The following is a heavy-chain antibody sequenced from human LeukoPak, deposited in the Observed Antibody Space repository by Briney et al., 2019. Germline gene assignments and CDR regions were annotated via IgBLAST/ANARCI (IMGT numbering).Heavy chain of an antibody. CDR3: ARVHATGYFSLDLGY. J-gene: IGHJ4*02. CDR1: GYTFTGYF. CDR2: INPNTGGT. Sequence: ASVRVSCKASGYTFTGYFMHWVRQAPGQGLEWMGWINPNTGGTKYAQKFQGRVTMTRDTSIGTAYMELSTVTSDDTAVYFCARVHATGYFSLDLGYWGQGTLVTVSS. V-gene: IGHV1-2*02. D-gene: IGHD3-9*01.